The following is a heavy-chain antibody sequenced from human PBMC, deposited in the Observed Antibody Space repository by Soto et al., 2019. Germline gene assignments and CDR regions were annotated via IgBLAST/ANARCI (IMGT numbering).Heavy chain of an antibody. CDR2: IHYSGST. Sequence: TSETLSLTCAVSGGSISSGGYSWSWIRQPPGKGLEWIAYIHYSGSTNYNPSLKNRVTISADTSNNQFSLRLNSVTAADTAVYYCARQHYYDSSGYYTWNWGQGTLVTVSS. CDR1: GGSISSGGYS. V-gene: IGHV4-30-2*03. D-gene: IGHD3-22*01. CDR3: ARQHYYDSSGYYTWN. J-gene: IGHJ4*02.